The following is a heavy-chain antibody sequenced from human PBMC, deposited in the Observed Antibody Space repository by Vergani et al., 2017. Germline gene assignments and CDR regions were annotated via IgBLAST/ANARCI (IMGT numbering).Heavy chain of an antibody. J-gene: IGHJ4*02. CDR2: ISGSGGST. V-gene: IGHV3-23*01. D-gene: IGHD3-10*01. CDR1: GFTFSSYA. CDR3: ARVGAVLLWFGEWDY. Sequence: EVQLLESGGGLVQPGGSLRLSCAASGFTFSSYAMSWVRQAPGKGLEWVSAISGSGGSTYYADSVKGRFTISRDNAKNSLYLQMNSLRDEDTAVYYCARVGAVLLWFGEWDYWGQGTLVTVSS.